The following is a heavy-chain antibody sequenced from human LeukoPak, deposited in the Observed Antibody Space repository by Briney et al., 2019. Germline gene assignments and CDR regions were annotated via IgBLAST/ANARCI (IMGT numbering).Heavy chain of an antibody. CDR2: INHSGST. CDR3: ARDRIAARPFPASY. CDR1: GGSFSGYD. Sequence: PSETLSLTCAVCGGSFSGYDWSWSRQPPGKGLEWLGEINHSGSTNYNPSLKSRVTISVDTSKNQFSLKLSSVTAADTAVYYCARDRIAARPFPASYWGQGTLVTVSS. D-gene: IGHD6-6*01. J-gene: IGHJ4*02. V-gene: IGHV4-34*01.